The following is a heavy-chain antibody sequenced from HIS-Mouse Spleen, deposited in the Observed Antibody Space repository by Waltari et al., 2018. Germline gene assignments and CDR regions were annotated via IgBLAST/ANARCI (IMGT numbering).Heavy chain of an antibody. CDR2: IYYCGST. D-gene: IGHD6-13*01. CDR1: GGPNSRRSYY. V-gene: IGHV4-39*07. J-gene: IGHJ2*01. CDR3: AREIPYSSSWYDWYFDL. Sequence: QLQLQESGPGLVTPSETLSLTCTVSGGPNSRRSYYSGWIRQPPGKGLEWIGSIYYCGSTYYNPSLKSRVTISVDTSKNQFSLKLSSVTAADTAVYYCAREIPYSSSWYDWYFDLWGRGTLVTVSS.